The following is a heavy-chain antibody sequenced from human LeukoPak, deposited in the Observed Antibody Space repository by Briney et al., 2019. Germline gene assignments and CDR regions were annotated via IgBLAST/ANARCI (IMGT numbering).Heavy chain of an antibody. Sequence: ASVKVSCKASGYTFTGYYMHWVRQAPGQGLEWMGWINPNSGGTNYAQKFQGRVTMTRDTSISTAYMELSRLRSDDTAVYYCARGLLRWYCSSTSCETGLCYWGQGTLVTVSS. D-gene: IGHD2-2*01. CDR2: INPNSGGT. CDR1: GYTFTGYY. V-gene: IGHV1-2*02. J-gene: IGHJ4*02. CDR3: ARGLLRWYCSSTSCETGLCY.